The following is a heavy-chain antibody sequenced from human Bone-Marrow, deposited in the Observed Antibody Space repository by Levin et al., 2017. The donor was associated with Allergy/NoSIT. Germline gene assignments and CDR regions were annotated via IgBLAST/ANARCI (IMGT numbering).Heavy chain of an antibody. CDR3: ARDPLGYCSSTSCFNYYYYMDV. Sequence: GESLKISCKASGYTFTSYYMHWVRQAPGQGLEWMGIINPSGGSTSYAQKFQGRVTMTRDTSTSTVYMELSSLRSEDTAVYYCARDPLGYCSSTSCFNYYYYMDVWGKGTTVTVSS. CDR1: GYTFTSYY. CDR2: INPSGGST. V-gene: IGHV1-46*01. J-gene: IGHJ6*03. D-gene: IGHD2-2*01.